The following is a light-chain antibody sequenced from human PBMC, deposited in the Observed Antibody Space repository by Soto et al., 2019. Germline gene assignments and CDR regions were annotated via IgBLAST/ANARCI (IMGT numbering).Light chain of an antibody. CDR1: QSVSRR. CDR3: QHYGETPIT. CDR2: GAS. J-gene: IGKJ5*01. Sequence: EIVLTQSPGTLSLSPGRRATLSCRASQSVSRRLAWYQHRPGQSPRLLISGASMRASGVPVRFSGSGSGTDFTLTISRLEPEDFAVYYCQHYGETPITFGLGTRLEV. V-gene: IGKV3-20*01.